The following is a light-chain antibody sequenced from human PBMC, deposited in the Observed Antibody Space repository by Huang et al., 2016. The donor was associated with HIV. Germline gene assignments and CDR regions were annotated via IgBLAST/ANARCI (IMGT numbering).Light chain of an antibody. CDR1: QIIGSY. CDR3: QQSDSTPVT. J-gene: IGKJ4*01. Sequence: DVQMTQSPSSLSASVGDRVTITCRASQIIGSYLNWYQQKPGKAPKVVIYSTSTLQSGVPSMFSGSGSETDFTITINSLSPEDFATYYCQQSDSTPVTFGGGTKLEIK. V-gene: IGKV1-39*01. CDR2: STS.